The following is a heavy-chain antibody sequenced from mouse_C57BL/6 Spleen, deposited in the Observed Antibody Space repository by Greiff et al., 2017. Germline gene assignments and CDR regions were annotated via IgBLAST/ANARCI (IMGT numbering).Heavy chain of an antibody. Sequence: EVKLVESGPELVKPGASVKMSCKASGYTFTDYNMHWVKQSHGKSLEWIGYINPNNGGTSYNQKFKGKATLTVNKSSSTAYMELRSLTSEDSAVYYCARSLITTAGYWGQGTTLTVSS. J-gene: IGHJ2*01. CDR3: ARSLITTAGY. CDR2: INPNNGGT. D-gene: IGHD1-1*01. CDR1: GYTFTDYN. V-gene: IGHV1-22*01.